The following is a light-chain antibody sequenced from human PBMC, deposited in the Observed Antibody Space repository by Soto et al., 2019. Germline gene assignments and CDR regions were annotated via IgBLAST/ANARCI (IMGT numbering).Light chain of an antibody. CDR1: SSDIGSYNL. Sequence: QSALTQPASVSGSPGQSITISCTGTSSDIGSYNLVSWYQQRPGKAPKLMIYEDNKRPSGVSNRFSGTKSGNTASLTIYNLQAEDEADYHCCSYADTRTYVFGTGTKLTVL. CDR2: EDN. CDR3: CSYADTRTYV. V-gene: IGLV2-23*01. J-gene: IGLJ1*01.